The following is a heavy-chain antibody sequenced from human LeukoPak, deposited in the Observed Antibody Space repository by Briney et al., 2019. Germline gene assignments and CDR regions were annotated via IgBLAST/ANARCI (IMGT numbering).Heavy chain of an antibody. CDR1: GFTFSSYG. Sequence: GGSLRLSGAASGFTFSSYGMHWVRQAPGKGLEWVAFIRYDGSNKYYADSVKGRFTISRDNSKNTLYLQMNSLRAEDTAVYYCAKDTNFLHYFDYWGQGTLVTVSS. V-gene: IGHV3-30*02. D-gene: IGHD2-2*01. J-gene: IGHJ4*02. CDR3: AKDTNFLHYFDY. CDR2: IRYDGSNK.